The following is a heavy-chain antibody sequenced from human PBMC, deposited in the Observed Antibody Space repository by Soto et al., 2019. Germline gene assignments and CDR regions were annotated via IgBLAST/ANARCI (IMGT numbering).Heavy chain of an antibody. Sequence: SVKVSCKASGGTFSSYAISWVRQAPGQGLEWMGGIIPIFGTANYAQKFQGRVTITADESTSTAYMELSSLRSEDTAVYYCARTQGSDYYDSSGYQYYYYGMDVWG. D-gene: IGHD3-22*01. CDR2: IIPIFGTA. J-gene: IGHJ6*02. V-gene: IGHV1-69*13. CDR3: ARTQGSDYYDSSGYQYYYYGMDV. CDR1: GGTFSSYA.